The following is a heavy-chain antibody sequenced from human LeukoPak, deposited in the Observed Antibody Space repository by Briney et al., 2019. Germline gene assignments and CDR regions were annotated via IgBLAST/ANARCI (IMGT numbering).Heavy chain of an antibody. V-gene: IGHV1-3*01. J-gene: IGHJ6*02. Sequence: ASVKDSCKASGYTFTSYAMHWVRQAPGQRLEWMGWINAGNGNTKYSQKLQGRVTMTTDTSTSTAYMELRSLRSDDTAVYYCARGPVTIFGPGQYYYYGMDVWGQGTTVTVSS. CDR1: GYTFTSYA. CDR2: INAGNGNT. D-gene: IGHD3-3*01. CDR3: ARGPVTIFGPGQYYYYGMDV.